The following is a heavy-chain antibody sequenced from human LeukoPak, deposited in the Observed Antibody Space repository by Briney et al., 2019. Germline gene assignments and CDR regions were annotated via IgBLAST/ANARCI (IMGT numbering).Heavy chain of an antibody. Sequence: PSETLSLTCTVSGGSISTYYWSWIRQPPGKGLEWIGYIYYSGSTNYNPSLKSRVTISVDTSKNQFSLKLSSVTAADTAVYYCARERGHGDAFDIWGQGTMVTVSS. CDR1: GGSISTYY. CDR3: ARERGHGDAFDI. CDR2: IYYSGST. V-gene: IGHV4-59*01. D-gene: IGHD3-16*01. J-gene: IGHJ3*02.